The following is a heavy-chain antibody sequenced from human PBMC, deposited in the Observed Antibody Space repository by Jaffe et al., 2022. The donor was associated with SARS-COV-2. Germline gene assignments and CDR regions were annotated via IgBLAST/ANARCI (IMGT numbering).Heavy chain of an antibody. CDR2: IWYDGSNK. Sequence: QVQLVESGGGVVQPGRSLRLSCAASGFTFSSFGMHWVRQAPGKGLEWVAVIWYDGSNKVYADSVKGRFTISRDNSKNTLYLQMSRLRAEDTAVYYCARDISGMIDCWGQGTLVTVSS. J-gene: IGHJ4*02. D-gene: IGHD3-3*02. CDR1: GFTFSSFG. CDR3: ARDISGMIDC. V-gene: IGHV3-33*01.